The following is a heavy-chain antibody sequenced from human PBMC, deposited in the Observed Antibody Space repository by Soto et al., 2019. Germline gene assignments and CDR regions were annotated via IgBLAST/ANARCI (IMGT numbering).Heavy chain of an antibody. V-gene: IGHV3-33*01. CDR1: GFTFSSYG. Sequence: PGGSLRLSCAASGFTFSSYGMHWVRQAPGKGLEWVAVIWYDGSNKYYADSVKGRFTISRDNSKNTLYLQMNSLRAEDTAVYYCARDSPNCSGGSCYFGNFDYWGQGTLVTVSS. CDR2: IWYDGSNK. J-gene: IGHJ4*02. D-gene: IGHD2-15*01. CDR3: ARDSPNCSGGSCYFGNFDY.